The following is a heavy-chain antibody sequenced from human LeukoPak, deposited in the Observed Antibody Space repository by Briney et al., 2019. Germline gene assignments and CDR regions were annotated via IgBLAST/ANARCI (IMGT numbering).Heavy chain of an antibody. D-gene: IGHD1-1*01. J-gene: IGHJ5*02. CDR2: IYYSGST. CDR1: GGSISSYY. Sequence: SETLSLTFTVSGGSISSYYWSWIRQPPGKGLEWIGYIYYSGSTNYNPSLKSRVTISVDTSKNQFSLKLSSVTAADTAVYYCAREGTIASANYNWFDPWGQGTLVTVSS. CDR3: AREGTIASANYNWFDP. V-gene: IGHV4-59*12.